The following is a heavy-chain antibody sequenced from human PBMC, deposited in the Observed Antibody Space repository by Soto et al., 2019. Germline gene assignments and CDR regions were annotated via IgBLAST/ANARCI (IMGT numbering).Heavy chain of an antibody. V-gene: IGHV4-59*01. CDR3: ARVIHSSGFNWFDP. CDR1: GGSISSYY. D-gene: IGHD6-19*01. Sequence: SETLSLTCTVSGGSISSYYWSWIRQPPGKGLEWIGYIYYSGSTNYNPSLKSRVTISVDTSKNQFSLKLSPVTAADTAVYYWARVIHSSGFNWFDPWGQVTLVTVSS. J-gene: IGHJ5*02. CDR2: IYYSGST.